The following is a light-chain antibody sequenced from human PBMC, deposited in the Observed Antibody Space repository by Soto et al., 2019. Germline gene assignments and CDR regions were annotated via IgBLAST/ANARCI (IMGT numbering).Light chain of an antibody. CDR3: QQYGSSPT. J-gene: IGKJ5*01. Sequence: EIVLTQSPATLSLSPGERATLSCGASQSINSNYLAWYQQKPGLAPRLVIYDTSRRAPGIQDRLTGSGSGTDFTLTISRLEPEDSAIYCCQQYGSSPTFGQGTRLEIK. V-gene: IGKV3D-20*01. CDR2: DTS. CDR1: QSINSNY.